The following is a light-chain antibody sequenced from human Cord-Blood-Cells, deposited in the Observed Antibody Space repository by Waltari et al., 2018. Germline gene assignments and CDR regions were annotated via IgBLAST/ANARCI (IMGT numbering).Light chain of an antibody. CDR1: SSAVGGYNY. CDR3: CSYAGSYTYVV. V-gene: IGLV2-11*01. CDR2: YVS. J-gene: IGLJ2*01. Sequence: QSSLTQPRSVSGSPGQSVTISRTGTSSAVGGYNYVHLYEQHPGKAPKLMIYYVSKRPSGVPDRFSGSKSGNTASLTISGLQAEDEADYYCCSYAGSYTYVVFGGGTKLTVL.